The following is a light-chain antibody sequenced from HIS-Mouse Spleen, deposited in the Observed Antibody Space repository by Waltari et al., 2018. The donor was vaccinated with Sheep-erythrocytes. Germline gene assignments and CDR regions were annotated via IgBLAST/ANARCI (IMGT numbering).Light chain of an antibody. CDR1: SSDVGGYNY. V-gene: IGLV2-11*01. CDR3: CSYAGSYNHV. CDR2: DVS. J-gene: IGLJ1*01. Sequence: QSALTQPRSVSGSPGQSVTISCTGTSSDVGGYNYVSWYQQHPAKAPKLMIYDVSKRPAGVHDRCSGSKSGNTASLTISGLQAEDEADYYCCSYAGSYNHVFATGTKVTVL.